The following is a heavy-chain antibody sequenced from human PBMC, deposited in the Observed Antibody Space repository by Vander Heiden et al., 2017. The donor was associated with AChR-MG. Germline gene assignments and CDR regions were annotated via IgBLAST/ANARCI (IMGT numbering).Heavy chain of an antibody. D-gene: IGHD3-16*02. Sequence: QVQLQESGPGLVKPSQTLSLTCTVSGGSISSGDYYWSWIRQPPGKGLELIGYIYYSGSTYYNPSLKSRVTISVDTSKNQFSLKLSSVTAADTAVYYCARVRGANYDYVWGSYRDYYYYGMDVWGQGTTVTVSS. CDR2: IYYSGST. CDR3: ARVRGANYDYVWGSYRDYYYYGMDV. J-gene: IGHJ6*02. CDR1: GGSISSGDYY. V-gene: IGHV4-30-4*01.